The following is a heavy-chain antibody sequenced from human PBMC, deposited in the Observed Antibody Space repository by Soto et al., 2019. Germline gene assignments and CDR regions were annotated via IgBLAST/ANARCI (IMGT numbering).Heavy chain of an antibody. CDR1: GGTFSSYA. V-gene: IGHV1-69*06. CDR3: ASTYCGGDCYSGYAFDI. Sequence: GASVKVSCKASGGTFSSYAISWVRQAPGQGLEWMGGIIPIFGTANYAQKFQGRVTITADKSTSTAYMELSSLRSEDTAVYYCASTYCGGDCYSGYAFDIWGKGTRVAVSS. J-gene: IGHJ3*02. CDR2: IIPIFGTA. D-gene: IGHD2-21*02.